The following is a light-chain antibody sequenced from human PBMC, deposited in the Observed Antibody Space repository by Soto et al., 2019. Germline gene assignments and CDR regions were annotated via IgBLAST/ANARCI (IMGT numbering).Light chain of an antibody. V-gene: IGKV3-20*01. Sequence: IVLPQSPGTLSFSPGERATLSCRASQSVASRNLAWYQQKSGQAPRLLIYGASSRAIHTPDRFSGSGSGTDFTLTISGLEPEDFAVYYCQHFGNSLWTFGQGTKVDIK. J-gene: IGKJ1*01. CDR3: QHFGNSLWT. CDR1: QSVASRN. CDR2: GAS.